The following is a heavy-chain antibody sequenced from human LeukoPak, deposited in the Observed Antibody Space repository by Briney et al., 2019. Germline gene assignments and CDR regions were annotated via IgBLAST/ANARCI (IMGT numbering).Heavy chain of an antibody. CDR1: GYTFTKYA. CDR2: INPDNGDT. V-gene: IGHV1-3*03. CDR3: TLYNY. D-gene: IGHD2-2*02. J-gene: IGHJ4*02. Sequence: ASVKVSCKASGYTFTKYAMNWVRQAPGQSLEWMGCINPDNGDTKYSQEFQGRVTITRDTSATTAYMELSSLRSDDMAVYYCTLYNYWGQGTLVTVSS.